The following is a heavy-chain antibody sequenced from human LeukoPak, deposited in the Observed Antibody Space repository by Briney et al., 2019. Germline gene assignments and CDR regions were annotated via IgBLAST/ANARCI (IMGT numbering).Heavy chain of an antibody. J-gene: IGHJ6*02. CDR1: GLTFSSYA. Sequence: TGGSLRLSCAASGLTFSSYAMHWVRQAPGKGLEWVAVISYDGSNKYYADSVKGRFTISRDNSKNTLYLQMNSLRAEDTAVYYCARGRYCSSTSCFALYYYYYYGMDVWGQGTTVTVSS. D-gene: IGHD2-2*01. V-gene: IGHV3-30-3*01. CDR3: ARGRYCSSTSCFALYYYYYYGMDV. CDR2: ISYDGSNK.